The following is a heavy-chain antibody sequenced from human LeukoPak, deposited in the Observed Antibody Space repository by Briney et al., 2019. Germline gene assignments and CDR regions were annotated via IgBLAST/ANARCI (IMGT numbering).Heavy chain of an antibody. CDR3: ARDSRATYYYDSSGMGNWFDP. CDR2: ISSSSSYI. D-gene: IGHD3-22*01. J-gene: IGHJ5*02. V-gene: IGHV3-21*01. Sequence: GGSLRLSCAASGFTFSSYSMNWVRQAPGKGLEWVSSISSSSSYIYYADSVKGRFTTSRDNAKNSLYLQMNSLGAEDTAVYYCARDSRATYYYDSSGMGNWFDPWGQGTLVTVSS. CDR1: GFTFSSYS.